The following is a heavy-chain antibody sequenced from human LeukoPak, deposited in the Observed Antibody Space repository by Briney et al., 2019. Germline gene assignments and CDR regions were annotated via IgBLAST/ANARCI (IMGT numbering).Heavy chain of an antibody. J-gene: IGHJ4*02. CDR2: IYHSGST. Sequence: SETLSLTCTVPGGSISSYYWSWIRQPPGKGLEWIGSIYHSGSTNYNPSLKSRVTISVDTSKNQFSLKLSSVTAADTAVYYCARRDDYWGQGTLVTVSS. CDR1: GGSISSYY. V-gene: IGHV4-59*12. CDR3: ARRDDY.